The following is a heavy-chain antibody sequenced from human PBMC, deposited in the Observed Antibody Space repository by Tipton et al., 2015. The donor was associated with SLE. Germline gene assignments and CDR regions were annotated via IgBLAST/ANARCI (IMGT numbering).Heavy chain of an antibody. CDR2: IYYSGST. CDR1: GGSINTRTYS. CDR3: VRLPAYYDFWSEYYNYNQYMDV. J-gene: IGHJ6*03. D-gene: IGHD3-3*01. V-gene: IGHV4-39*01. Sequence: TLSLTCTVSGGSINTRTYSWGWIRQPPGKGLEWLGTIYYSGSTYYNPSLKSRVTISVDMSRNQFSLKLTSVTAADTAVYYCVRLPAYYDFWSEYYNYNQYMDVWGKGTTVAVSS.